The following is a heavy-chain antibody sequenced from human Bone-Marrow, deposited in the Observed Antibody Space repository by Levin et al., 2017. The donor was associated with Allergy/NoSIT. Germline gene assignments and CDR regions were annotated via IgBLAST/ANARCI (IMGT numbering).Heavy chain of an antibody. CDR2: VKPKNDGGTT. D-gene: IGHD2-2*01. V-gene: IGHV3-15*01. J-gene: IGHJ5*02. CDR3: TTDRGPRYCSRTTCSWTS. Sequence: GGSLRLSCAGSGFTFANGWMNWVRQAPGKGLEWVGRVKPKNDGGTTDYAAPVKGRFTISRDDSANTVYLQMNNLKTEDTALYYCTTDRGPRYCSRTTCSWTSWGQGTLVTVSS. CDR1: GFTFANGW.